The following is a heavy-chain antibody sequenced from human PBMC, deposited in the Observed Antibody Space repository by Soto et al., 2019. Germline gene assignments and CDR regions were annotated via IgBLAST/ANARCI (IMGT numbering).Heavy chain of an antibody. D-gene: IGHD6-13*01. CDR1: GGSFSGYY. CDR3: ARGPYIAAANDY. J-gene: IGHJ4*02. CDR2: INHSGST. V-gene: IGHV4-34*01. Sequence: SETLSLTCAVYGGSFSGYYWSWIRQPPGKGLEWIGEINHSGSTNYNPSLKSRVTISVDTSKNQFSLKLSSVTAADTAVYYCARGPYIAAANDYWGQGTLVTVYS.